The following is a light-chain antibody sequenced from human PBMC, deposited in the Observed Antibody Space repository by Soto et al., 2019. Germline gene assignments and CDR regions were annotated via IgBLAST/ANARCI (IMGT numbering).Light chain of an antibody. Sequence: QTPPPLSLSPGARYHLSYRTSLSVSVYLDWYQQKPGHAPRLLISNASNRATGIPARFSGSGSGTDFTLTISSLEPEDFAVYYCHQSQYWPPITFGQVTRLEIK. J-gene: IGKJ5*01. CDR1: LSVSVY. CDR3: HQSQYWPPIT. V-gene: IGKV3-11*01. CDR2: NAS.